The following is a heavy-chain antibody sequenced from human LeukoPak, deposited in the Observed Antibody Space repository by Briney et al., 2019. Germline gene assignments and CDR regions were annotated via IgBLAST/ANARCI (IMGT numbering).Heavy chain of an antibody. Sequence: PSETLSLTCAVYGGSFSGYYWSWIRQPPGKGLEWIGEFNHSGSTNSNPPLKSRVTISVDTSNNQCSLKLSSVTAADTAVYYCARRSGYYGGNFDYWGQGTLVTVSS. CDR2: FNHSGST. D-gene: IGHD3-22*01. J-gene: IGHJ4*02. CDR3: ARRSGYYGGNFDY. CDR1: GGSFSGYY. V-gene: IGHV4-34*01.